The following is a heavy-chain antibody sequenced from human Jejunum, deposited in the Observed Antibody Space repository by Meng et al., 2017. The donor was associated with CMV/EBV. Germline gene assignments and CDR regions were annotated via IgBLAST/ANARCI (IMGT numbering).Heavy chain of an antibody. D-gene: IGHD5-24*01. V-gene: IGHV4-30-4*08. CDR1: GGSIASDDYW. CDR2: IYHKGHT. Sequence: QVQVQEAGPGLVEPSQTLSLTCTVSGGSIASDDYWWSWIRQPPGKGLEWIGYIYHKGHTYYNPSLRSRISISVDTSKNQFSLRLNSVTAADTAVYYCARDKAGYKNCDSWGQGTLVTVSS. CDR3: ARDKAGYKNCDS. J-gene: IGHJ5*01.